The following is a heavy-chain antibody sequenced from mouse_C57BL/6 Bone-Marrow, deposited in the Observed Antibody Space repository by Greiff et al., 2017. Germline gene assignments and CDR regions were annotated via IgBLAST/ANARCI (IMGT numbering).Heavy chain of an antibody. CDR1: GYAFTNYL. J-gene: IGHJ1*03. V-gene: IGHV1-54*01. CDR2: INPGSGGT. Sequence: VQLQQSGAELVRPGTSVKVSCKASGYAFTNYLKEWVKQRPGQGLEWIGVINPGSGGTNYNEKFKGKATLTADKSSSTAYMQLSSLTSEDSAVYFCARKERDWYFDVWGTGTTVTVSS. CDR3: ARKERDWYFDV.